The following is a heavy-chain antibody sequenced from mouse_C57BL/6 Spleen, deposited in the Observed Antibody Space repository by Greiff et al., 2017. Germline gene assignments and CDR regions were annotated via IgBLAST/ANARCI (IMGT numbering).Heavy chain of an antibody. CDR2: IHPNSGST. Sequence: QVQLQQPGAELVKPGASVKLSCKASGYTFTRYWMHWVKQRPGQGLAWIGMIHPNSGSTNSNGKFKSKATLTVDKASSTAYMQLSSLTSDYSAVYYCARYYDGFADGGQGTLVTVSA. CDR3: ARYYDGFAD. V-gene: IGHV1-64*01. J-gene: IGHJ3*01. D-gene: IGHD2-4*01. CDR1: GYTFTRYW.